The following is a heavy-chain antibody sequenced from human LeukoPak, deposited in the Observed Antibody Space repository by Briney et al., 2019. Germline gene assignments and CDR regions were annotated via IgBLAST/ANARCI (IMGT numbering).Heavy chain of an antibody. CDR2: IYTSGST. J-gene: IGHJ4*02. Sequence: SETLSLTCTASGGSISSYYWSWIRQPAGKGLEWIGRIYTSGSTNYNPSLKSRVTMSVDTSKNQFSLKLSSVTAADTAVYYCARQGLYCSSTSCYGVVDYWGQGTLVTVSS. V-gene: IGHV4-4*07. CDR1: GGSISSYY. D-gene: IGHD2-2*01. CDR3: ARQGLYCSSTSCYGVVDY.